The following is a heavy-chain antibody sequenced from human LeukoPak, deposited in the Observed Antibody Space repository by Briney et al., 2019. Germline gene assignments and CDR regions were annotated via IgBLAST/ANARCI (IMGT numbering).Heavy chain of an antibody. CDR2: IYYSGST. D-gene: IGHD2-2*01. Sequence: SQTLSLTCTVSGGSISSGDYYWSWIRQPPGKGLEWIEYIYYSGSTYYNPSLKSRVTISVDTSKNQFSLKLSSVTAADTAVYYCARGVVVVPAATNNWFDPWGQGTLVTVSS. V-gene: IGHV4-30-4*01. CDR1: GGSISSGDYY. J-gene: IGHJ5*02. CDR3: ARGVVVVPAATNNWFDP.